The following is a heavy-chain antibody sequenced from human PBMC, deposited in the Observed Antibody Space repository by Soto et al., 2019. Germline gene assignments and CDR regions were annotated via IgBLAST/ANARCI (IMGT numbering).Heavy chain of an antibody. Sequence: GGSLRLSCAASGFTFSNYAMSWVRQAPGKGLEWVSAIGGGGVPTYHADSVKGRFTISRDNSKNSLYLQMNSLRAEDTAVYYCARVGPPSDYWGQGTPVTVSS. CDR3: ARVGPPSDY. CDR2: IGGGGVPT. J-gene: IGHJ4*02. CDR1: GFTFSNYA. V-gene: IGHV3-23*01.